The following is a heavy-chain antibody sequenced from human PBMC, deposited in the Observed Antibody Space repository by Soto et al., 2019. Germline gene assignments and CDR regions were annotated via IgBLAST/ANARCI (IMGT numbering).Heavy chain of an antibody. CDR3: ARVPGP. CDR2: IYHSGST. J-gene: IGHJ5*02. V-gene: IGHV4-30-2*01. Sequence: QLQLPESGSGLVTPSQTLSLTCAVSGGSISSGGYSWSWIRQPPGKGLEWIGYIYHSGSTYYNPSLKSRVTISVDRSKNQFSLKLSSVTAADTAVYYCARVPGPWGQGTLVTVSS. CDR1: GGSISSGGYS.